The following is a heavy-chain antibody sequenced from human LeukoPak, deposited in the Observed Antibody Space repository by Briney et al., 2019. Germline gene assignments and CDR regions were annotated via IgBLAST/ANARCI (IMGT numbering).Heavy chain of an antibody. Sequence: ASVKVSCKASGYTFTGYYLHWVRQAPGQGLEWMGRINPDSGGTNYAQKFLGRVTMTRDTSISTAYMELNRLTSDDTAVYYCARACSGGSCYSDNWLDPWGQGTLVTVSS. J-gene: IGHJ5*02. D-gene: IGHD2-15*01. V-gene: IGHV1-2*06. CDR1: GYTFTGYY. CDR3: ARACSGGSCYSDNWLDP. CDR2: INPDSGGT.